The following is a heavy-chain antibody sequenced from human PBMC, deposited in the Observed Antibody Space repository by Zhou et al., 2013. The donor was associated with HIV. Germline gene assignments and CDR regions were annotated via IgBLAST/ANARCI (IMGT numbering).Heavy chain of an antibody. V-gene: IGHV1-18*01. J-gene: IGHJ3*02. CDR2: ISAYNGNT. CDR1: GYTFTSYG. CDR3: ARAVCSGGSCYPGGKWEQEVDAFDI. Sequence: QVQLVQSGAEVKKPGASVKVSCKASGYTFTSYGISWVRQAPGQGLEWMGWISAYNGNTNYAQKLQGRVTMTTDTSTSTAYMELRSLRSDDTAVYYCARAVCSGGSCYPGGKWEQEVDAFDIWGQGTMVTVSS. D-gene: IGHD2-15*01.